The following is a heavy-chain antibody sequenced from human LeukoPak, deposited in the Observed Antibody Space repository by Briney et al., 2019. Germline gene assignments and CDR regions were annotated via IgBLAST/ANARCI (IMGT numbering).Heavy chain of an antibody. Sequence: PGGSLRLSCAASGFTFSSYAMSWVRQAPGEGLEWVSAISGSGGSTYYADSVKGRFTISRDNSKNTLYLQMNSLRAEDTAVYYCAKDSAYYDFWSGPNPADYWGQGTLVTVSS. J-gene: IGHJ4*02. V-gene: IGHV3-23*01. CDR2: ISGSGGST. CDR1: GFTFSSYA. D-gene: IGHD3-3*01. CDR3: AKDSAYYDFWSGPNPADY.